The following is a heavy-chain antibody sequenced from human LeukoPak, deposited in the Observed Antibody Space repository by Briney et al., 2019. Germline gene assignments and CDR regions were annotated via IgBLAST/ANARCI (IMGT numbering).Heavy chain of an antibody. CDR1: AFTFRSDW. CDR3: TRDRSRAEDD. J-gene: IGHJ4*02. Sequence: QAGGSLRLSCATSAFTFRSDWMTWVRQAPGKGLEWVANINQGGSDKYYVDSVKGRFTISRDNANNLLYLQMNGLRGEDTAVYYCTRDRSRAEDDWGQGTLVTVSS. D-gene: IGHD1-14*01. CDR2: INQGGSDK. V-gene: IGHV3-7*01.